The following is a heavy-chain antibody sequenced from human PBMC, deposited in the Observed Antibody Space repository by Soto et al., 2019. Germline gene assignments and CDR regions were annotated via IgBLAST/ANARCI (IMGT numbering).Heavy chain of an antibody. D-gene: IGHD6-19*01. J-gene: IGHJ4*02. CDR1: GFTFSSYG. CDR3: ARGGSSGWYLPYDY. CDR2: IWYDGSNK. V-gene: IGHV3-33*01. Sequence: QVQLLESGGGVVQPGRSLRLSCAASGFTFSSYGMHWVRQGPGKGLEWVAVIWYDGSNKYYADSVKGRFTISRDNSKNTLYLQMNSLRAEDTAVYYCARGGSSGWYLPYDYWGQGTLVTVSS.